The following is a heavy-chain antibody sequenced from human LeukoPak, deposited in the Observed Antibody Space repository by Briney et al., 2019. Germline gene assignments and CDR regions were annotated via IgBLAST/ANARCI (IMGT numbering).Heavy chain of an antibody. CDR2: INHSGST. CDR1: GGSFSGYY. Sequence: SETLSLTCAVYGGSFSGYYWSWIRQPPGKGLEWIGEINHSGSTKYNPSLKSRVTISVDTSKNHFSLQLSSVTAADTAVYYCARYFAGGYYFDYWGQGTLVTVSS. CDR3: ARYFAGGYYFDY. D-gene: IGHD2/OR15-2a*01. J-gene: IGHJ4*02. V-gene: IGHV4-34*01.